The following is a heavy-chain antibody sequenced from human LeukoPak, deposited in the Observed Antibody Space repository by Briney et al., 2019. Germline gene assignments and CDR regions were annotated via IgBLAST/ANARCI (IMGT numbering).Heavy chain of an antibody. Sequence: ASVKVSCKTSGYSENFYGITWVRQVAGQGLEWMGWISAQHGQTEYAPNSQDRVTMTTDTYTNTAYMELRSLRSDDTAVYYCARLREIPVFGVVTKSTSYFDYWGQGTLVTVSS. CDR2: ISAQHGQT. J-gene: IGHJ4*02. CDR3: ARLREIPVFGVVTKSTSYFDY. V-gene: IGHV1-18*01. CDR1: GYSENFYG. D-gene: IGHD3-3*01.